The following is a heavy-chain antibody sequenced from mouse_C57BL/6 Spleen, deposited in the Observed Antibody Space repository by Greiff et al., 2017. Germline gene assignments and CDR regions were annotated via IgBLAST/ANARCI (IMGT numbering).Heavy chain of an antibody. V-gene: IGHV1-15*01. Sequence: QVQLKQSGAELVRPGASVTLSCKASGYTFTDYEMHWVKQTPVHGLEWIGAIDPETGGTAYNQKFKGKAILTADNSSSTAYMELRSLTSEDSAVYYCTRLGGSSYGYAMDYGGQGTSVTVSS. J-gene: IGHJ4*01. CDR3: TRLGGSSYGYAMDY. CDR2: IDPETGGT. CDR1: GYTFTDYE. D-gene: IGHD1-1*01.